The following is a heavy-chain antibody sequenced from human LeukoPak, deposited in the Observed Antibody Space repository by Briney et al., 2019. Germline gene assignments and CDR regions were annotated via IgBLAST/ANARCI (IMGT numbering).Heavy chain of an antibody. V-gene: IGHV3-23*01. CDR2: ISGSAGTT. Sequence: GGSLRLSCAASGFTFSSYAMSWVRQAPGKGLDWVSSISGSAGTTYYADSVKGRFTISRDNSKNTLYLQMNSLRAEDTAVYYCTKDARALMTTSLPDYWGQGTLVTVSS. D-gene: IGHD2/OR15-2a*01. CDR3: TKDARALMTTSLPDY. CDR1: GFTFSSYA. J-gene: IGHJ4*02.